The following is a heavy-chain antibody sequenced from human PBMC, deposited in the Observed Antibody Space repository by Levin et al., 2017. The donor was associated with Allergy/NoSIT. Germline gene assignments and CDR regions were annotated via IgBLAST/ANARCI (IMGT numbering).Heavy chain of an antibody. CDR1: GFTFSSYS. J-gene: IGHJ6*03. CDR2: ISSSSSTI. Sequence: LSLTCAASGFTFSSYSMNWVRQAPGKGLEWVSYISSSSSTIYYADSVKGRFTISRDNAKNSLYLQMNSLRDEDTAVYYCARGAPITMVQGVMTYYYYYMDVWGKGTTVTVSS. V-gene: IGHV3-48*02. CDR3: ARGAPITMVQGVMTYYYYYMDV. D-gene: IGHD3-10*01.